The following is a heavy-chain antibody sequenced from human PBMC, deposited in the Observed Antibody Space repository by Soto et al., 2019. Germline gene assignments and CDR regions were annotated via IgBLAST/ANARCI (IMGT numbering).Heavy chain of an antibody. V-gene: IGHV4-39*01. CDR1: GGSISSSISY. D-gene: IGHD6-19*01. CDR2: FYYSGST. J-gene: IGHJ4*02. CDR3: VRLATRAVAGRPFDC. Sequence: XXTLCLACTVSGGSISSSISYWVFIRQPPGKGLEWIGSFYYSGSTYYNPSLKSRVTISVDTSENQFSLKLSSVTEADTAVYYCVRLATRAVAGRPFDCWGQGTLVT.